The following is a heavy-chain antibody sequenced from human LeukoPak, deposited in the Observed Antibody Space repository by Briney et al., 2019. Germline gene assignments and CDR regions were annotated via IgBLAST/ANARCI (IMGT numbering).Heavy chain of an antibody. CDR1: GGSFSGYY. CDR3: ARRGSGYSLGY. V-gene: IGHV4-34*01. CDR2: INHSGST. J-gene: IGHJ4*02. D-gene: IGHD3-22*01. Sequence: SETLSLTCAVYGGSFSGYYWSWIRQPPGKGLEWIGEINHSGSTNYNPSLKSRVTISVDTSKNQFSLKLSSVTAADTAVYYCARRGSGYSLGYWGQGTLVTVSS.